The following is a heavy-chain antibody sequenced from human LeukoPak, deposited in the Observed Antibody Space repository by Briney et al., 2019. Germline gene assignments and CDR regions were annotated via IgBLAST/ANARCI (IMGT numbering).Heavy chain of an antibody. CDR2: INHSGST. V-gene: IGHV4-34*01. CDR1: GGSFSGYY. Sequence: SETLSLTCAVYGGSFSGYYWSWIRQPPGKGLEWIGEINHSGSTNYNPSLKSRVTISVDTSKNQFSLKLSSVTAADTAVYYCARGLRAWLGSRWGQGTLVTVSS. CDR3: ARGLRAWLGSR. J-gene: IGHJ4*02. D-gene: IGHD3-10*01.